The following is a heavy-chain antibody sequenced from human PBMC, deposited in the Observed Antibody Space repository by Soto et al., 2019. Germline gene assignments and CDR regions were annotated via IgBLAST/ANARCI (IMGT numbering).Heavy chain of an antibody. D-gene: IGHD2-21*02. CDR2: VYYTGST. J-gene: IGHJ5*02. CDR3: VGTAREGAGAPHWFDR. Sequence: SETLSLTCTVSGASIRSTDYYWSWIRPAPGKGLEWIGYVYYTGSTYYNPALMSRLTISVETSKNQFSLKLTSVTAAETAVYYCVGTAREGAGAPHWFDRWGQGTQVTVSS. CDR1: GASIRSTDYY. V-gene: IGHV4-30-4*01.